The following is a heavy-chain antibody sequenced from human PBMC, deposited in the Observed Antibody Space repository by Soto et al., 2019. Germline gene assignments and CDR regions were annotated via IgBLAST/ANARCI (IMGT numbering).Heavy chain of an antibody. CDR2: ITGNSEYK. J-gene: IGHJ4*02. V-gene: IGHV3-21*06. CDR1: YI. D-gene: IGHD1-26*01. CDR3: ARSGELLQTFDS. Sequence: YIMNWVRQAPGKGLEWVSLITGNSEYKYYAGSVKGRFTVSRDNAKNSLYLQMNSLTVEDTAVYYCARSGELLQTFDSWGQGTLVTVSS.